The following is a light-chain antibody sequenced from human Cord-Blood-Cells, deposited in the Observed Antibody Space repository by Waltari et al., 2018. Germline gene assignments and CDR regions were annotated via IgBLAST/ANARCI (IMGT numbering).Light chain of an antibody. Sequence: DIQMTQTTSSLSASVGDRVSITCRASQRISSYLNWDQQKPGKAPKLLIYAASSLQSGVPAMFSVSGSWSAFTLTNSSLQPGDCATYCGQQSDITPLTFGPGTKVDIK. CDR3: QQSDITPLT. V-gene: IGKV1-39*01. CDR2: AAS. CDR1: QRISSY. J-gene: IGKJ3*01.